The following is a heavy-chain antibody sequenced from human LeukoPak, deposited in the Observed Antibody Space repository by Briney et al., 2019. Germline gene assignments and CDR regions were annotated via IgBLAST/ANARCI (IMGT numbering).Heavy chain of an antibody. V-gene: IGHV4-59*08. J-gene: IGHJ4*02. Sequence: SETLSLTCTVSGSSISSYCWRWIRQPPGKGLEWIGYIYYSGSTNYNPSLKSRVTISVDTSKNQFSLKLSSVTAADTAVYYCARLTTVGANFDYWGQGTLVTVSS. CDR3: ARLTTVGANFDY. D-gene: IGHD4-23*01. CDR1: GSSISSYC. CDR2: IYYSGST.